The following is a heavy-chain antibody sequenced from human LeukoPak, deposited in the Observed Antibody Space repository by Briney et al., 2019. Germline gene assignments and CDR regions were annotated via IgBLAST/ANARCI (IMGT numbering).Heavy chain of an antibody. CDR3: ARGLQYCSSTSCPPGDDGMDV. CDR1: GFTFSSYS. J-gene: IGHJ6*02. D-gene: IGHD2-2*01. V-gene: IGHV3-21*01. Sequence: PGGSLRLSCAASGFTFSSYSMNWVRQAPGKGLEWVSSISSSSSYIYYADSVKGRFTISRDNAKNSLYLQMNSLRAEDTAVYYCARGLQYCSSTSCPPGDDGMDVWGQGTTVTVSS. CDR2: ISSSSSYI.